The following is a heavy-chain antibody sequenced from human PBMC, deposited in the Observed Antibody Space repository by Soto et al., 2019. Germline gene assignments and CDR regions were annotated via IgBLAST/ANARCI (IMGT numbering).Heavy chain of an antibody. J-gene: IGHJ4*02. Sequence: SETLSLTCTVSGGSISSYYWNWIRQPPGKGLEWIGYIYYSGSTNYNPSLKSRVTISVDTSKNQFSLRLNSVTAADTAVYYCAAEGTEYDYWGQGILVTVS. D-gene: IGHD1-1*01. CDR3: AAEGTEYDY. V-gene: IGHV4-59*03. CDR2: IYYSGST. CDR1: GGSISSYY.